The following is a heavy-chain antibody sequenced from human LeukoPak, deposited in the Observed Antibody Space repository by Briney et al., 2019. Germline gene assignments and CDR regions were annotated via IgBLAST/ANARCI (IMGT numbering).Heavy chain of an antibody. CDR2: IRPNSGAT. CDR1: AYTLTNSF. CDR3: ASDNTGLPPYDP. V-gene: IGHV1-2*02. J-gene: IGHJ5*02. D-gene: IGHD2-8*02. Sequence: ASVKVSCKASAYTLTNSFIHWVRQAPGQGLEWMGWIRPNSGATNYAQNFRGRFTMTWDTSISTASMDLSSLKSDDTAIYYCASDNTGLPPYDPWGQGTLVTVSS.